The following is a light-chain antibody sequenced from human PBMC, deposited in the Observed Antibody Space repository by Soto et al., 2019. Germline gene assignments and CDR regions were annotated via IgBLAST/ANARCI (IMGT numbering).Light chain of an antibody. CDR1: QTVSNNY. CDR3: QQYGSSPGT. Sequence: EIVLTQSPGILSLSPGERATLSCRASQTVSNNYLAWYQQQPGRAPRLLIYGSSSRATGIPDRFSGSVSGTDFTLTISSLEAEDFAVYYCQQYGSSPGTFGRGTKLEI. CDR2: GSS. V-gene: IGKV3-20*01. J-gene: IGKJ2*01.